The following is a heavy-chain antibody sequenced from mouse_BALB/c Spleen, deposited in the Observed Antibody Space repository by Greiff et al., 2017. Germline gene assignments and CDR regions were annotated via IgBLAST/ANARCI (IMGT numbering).Heavy chain of an antibody. D-gene: IGHD1-1*01. J-gene: IGHJ4*01. CDR1: GYTFTSYW. CDR2: INPSTGYT. Sequence: QVQLKQSGAELAKPGASVKMSCKASGYTFTSYWMHWVKQRPGQGLEWIGYINPSTGYTEYNQKFKDKATLTADKSSSTAYMQLSSLTSEDSAVYYCARSITTVVGSMDYWGQGTSVTVSS. V-gene: IGHV1-7*01. CDR3: ARSITTVVGSMDY.